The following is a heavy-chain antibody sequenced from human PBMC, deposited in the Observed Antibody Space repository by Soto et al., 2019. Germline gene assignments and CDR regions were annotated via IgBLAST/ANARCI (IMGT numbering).Heavy chain of an antibody. CDR3: ARDFSVKEGYWYYYYYMDV. V-gene: IGHV3-21*01. CDR1: GFTFSSYS. Sequence: GGSLRLSCAASGFTFSSYSMNWVRQAPGKGLEWVSSISSSSSYIYYADSVKGRFTISRDNAKNSLYLQMNSLRAEDTAVYYCARDFSVKEGYWYYYYYMDVWGKGTTVTVSS. CDR2: ISSSSSYI. D-gene: IGHD6-13*01. J-gene: IGHJ6*03.